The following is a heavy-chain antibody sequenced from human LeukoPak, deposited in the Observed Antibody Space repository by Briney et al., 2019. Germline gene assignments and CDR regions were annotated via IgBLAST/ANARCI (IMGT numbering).Heavy chain of an antibody. CDR3: TRDSDHRDGHTHYDAFDM. CDR2: LNGDGSVK. CDR1: GLTFSGDY. J-gene: IGHJ3*02. D-gene: IGHD4-17*01. Sequence: GGSLRLSCVVSGLTFSGDYMVWVRQAPGKGLEWVASLNGDGSVKHYADSVVGRFTISRDNVKKSLYLQMDSLSAGDSAIYYCTRDSDHRDGHTHYDAFDMWGQGTLVIVSS. V-gene: IGHV3-7*01.